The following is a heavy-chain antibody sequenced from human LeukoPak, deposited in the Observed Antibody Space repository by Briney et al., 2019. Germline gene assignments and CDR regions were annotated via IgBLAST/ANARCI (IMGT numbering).Heavy chain of an antibody. CDR2: IYHSGST. Sequence: SETLSLTCAVSGGSISSSNWWSWVRQPPGKGLEWIGEIYHSGSTNYNPSLKSRVTISVDKSKNQFSLKLSSVTAADTAVYYCARDRGYYDSSGYYYGDPREKPYNWFDPWGQGTLVTVSS. CDR1: GGSISSSNW. D-gene: IGHD3-22*01. V-gene: IGHV4-4*02. J-gene: IGHJ5*02. CDR3: ARDRGYYDSSGYYYGDPREKPYNWFDP.